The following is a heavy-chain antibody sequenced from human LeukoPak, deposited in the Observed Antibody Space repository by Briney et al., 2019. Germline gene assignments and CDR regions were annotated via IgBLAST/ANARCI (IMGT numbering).Heavy chain of an antibody. CDR1: GYTFTGYY. D-gene: IGHD3-22*01. CDR3: ARVSSGTMIVVVITDAFDI. J-gene: IGHJ3*02. CDR2: INPNSGGT. V-gene: IGHV1-2*02. Sequence: ASVKVSCKASGYTFTGYYMYWVRQAPGQGLEWMGWINPNSGGTNYAQKFQGRVTMTRDTSISTADMELSRLRSDDTAVYYCARVSSGTMIVVVITDAFDIWGQGTMVTVSS.